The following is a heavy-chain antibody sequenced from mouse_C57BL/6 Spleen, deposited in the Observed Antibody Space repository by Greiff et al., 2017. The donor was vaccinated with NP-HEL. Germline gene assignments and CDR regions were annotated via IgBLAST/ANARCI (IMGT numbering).Heavy chain of an antibody. D-gene: IGHD1-1*01. Sequence: VQLQQSGPELVKPGASVKIPCKASGCTFTDYNMDWVKQSHGKSLEWIGDINPNNGGTIYNQKFKGKATLTVDKSSSTAYMELRSLTSEDTAVYYCARSGHGSSPFDYWGQGTTLTVSS. CDR2: INPNNGGT. CDR1: GCTFTDYN. CDR3: ARSGHGSSPFDY. V-gene: IGHV1-18*01. J-gene: IGHJ2*01.